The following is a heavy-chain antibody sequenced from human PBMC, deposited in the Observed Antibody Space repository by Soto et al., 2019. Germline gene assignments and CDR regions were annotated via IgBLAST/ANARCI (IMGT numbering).Heavy chain of an antibody. CDR3: ASASYTIFGGSDAFEI. V-gene: IGHV1-69*02. Sequence: GASVKVSCKASGGTFSSYTISWVRQAPGQGLEWMGRIIPILGIANYAQKFQGRVTITADKSTSTAYMELSSLRSEDTAVYYCASASYTIFGGSDAFEIWGQATMVNVSS. CDR1: GGTFSSYT. CDR2: IIPILGIA. D-gene: IGHD3-3*01. J-gene: IGHJ3*02.